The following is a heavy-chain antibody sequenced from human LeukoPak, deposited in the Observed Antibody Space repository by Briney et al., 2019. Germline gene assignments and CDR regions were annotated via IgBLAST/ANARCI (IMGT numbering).Heavy chain of an antibody. CDR1: GYTFTSYG. CDR3: AREYYDFWSGAFDI. Sequence: ASVKVSCKASGYTFTSYGISWVRQAPGQGLEWMGWINPNSGGTNYAQKFQGRVTMTRDTSISTAYMELSRLRSDDTAVYYCAREYYDFWSGAFDIWGQGTMVTVSS. CDR2: INPNSGGT. V-gene: IGHV1-2*02. D-gene: IGHD3-3*01. J-gene: IGHJ3*02.